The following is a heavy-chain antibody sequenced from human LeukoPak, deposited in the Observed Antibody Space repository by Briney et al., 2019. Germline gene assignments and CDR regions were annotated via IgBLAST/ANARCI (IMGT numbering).Heavy chain of an antibody. J-gene: IGHJ4*02. V-gene: IGHV4-39*02. Sequence: SETLSLTCTVSGGSISRSYYYWGWIRQPPGKGLEWIGSVYYSGTPYYNPPLKSRVTISVDTSKNQFSLRLTSVTAADTAVYYCARDGVLGGLFVWDYWGQGTLVTVSS. D-gene: IGHD3-16*01. CDR2: VYYSGTP. CDR3: ARDGVLGGLFVWDY. CDR1: GGSISRSYYY.